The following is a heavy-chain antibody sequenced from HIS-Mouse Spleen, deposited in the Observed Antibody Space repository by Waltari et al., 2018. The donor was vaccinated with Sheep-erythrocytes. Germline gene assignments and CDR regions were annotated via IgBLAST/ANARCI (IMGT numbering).Heavy chain of an antibody. V-gene: IGHV3-21*01. D-gene: IGHD6-6*01. CDR1: GFTCSSYS. CDR3: ARDSTSDAFDI. J-gene: IGHJ3*02. Sequence: EVQLVESGGGLVKPGGSLRLSCAASGFTCSSYSMNWVRQAPGKGLEWVSSISSSSSYIYYADSVKGRFTISRDNAKNSLYLQMNSLRAEDTAVYYCARDSTSDAFDIWGQGTMVTVSS. CDR2: ISSSSSYI.